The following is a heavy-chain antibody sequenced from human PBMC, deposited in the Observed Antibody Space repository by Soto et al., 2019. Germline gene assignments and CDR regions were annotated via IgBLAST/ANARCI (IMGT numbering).Heavy chain of an antibody. J-gene: IGHJ4*02. V-gene: IGHV4-59*01. CDR2: IYYSGST. CDR3: ARAGSAGTTVLDY. Sequence: QVQLQESGPGLVKPSETLSLTCTVSGGSISSYYWSWIRQPPGKGLEWIGYIYYSGSTNYNPSLKSRVTISVATSNNQFSLKLSSVTAADTAVYYCARAGSAGTTVLDYWCQGTLVTVAS. D-gene: IGHD1-1*01. CDR1: GGSISSYY.